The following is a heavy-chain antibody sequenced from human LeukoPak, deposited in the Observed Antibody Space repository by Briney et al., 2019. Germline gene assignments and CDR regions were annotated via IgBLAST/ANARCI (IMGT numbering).Heavy chain of an antibody. CDR2: INPNSGGT. J-gene: IGHJ4*02. V-gene: IGHV1-2*06. Sequence: GASVKVSCKASGYTFTGYYMHWVRQAPGQGLEWMGRINPNSGGTNYAQKFQGRVTMTRDTSISTAYMELSRLRSDDTAVYYCARIVRGDTAMVACFDYWGQGTLVTVSS. CDR1: GYTFTGYY. CDR3: ARIVRGDTAMVACFDY. D-gene: IGHD5-18*01.